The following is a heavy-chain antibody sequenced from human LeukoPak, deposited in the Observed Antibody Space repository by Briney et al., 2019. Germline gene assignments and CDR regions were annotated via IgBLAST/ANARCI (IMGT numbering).Heavy chain of an antibody. CDR1: GFTFSSYS. CDR2: ISSSSSYI. D-gene: IGHD6-13*01. CDR3: ARDFSSSRSL. J-gene: IGHJ4*02. V-gene: IGHV3-21*01. Sequence: GGSLRLSCAASGFTFSSYSMNWARQAPGKGLEWVSSISSSSSYIYYADSVKGRFTISRNNAKNSLYLQMNSLRAEDTAVYYCARDFSSSRSLWGQGTLVTVSS.